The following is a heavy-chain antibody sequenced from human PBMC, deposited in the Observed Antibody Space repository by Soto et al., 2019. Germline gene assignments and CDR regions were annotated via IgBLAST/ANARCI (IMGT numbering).Heavy chain of an antibody. CDR1: GGSISSYY. J-gene: IGHJ3*02. CDR2: IYYSGST. CDR3: ARGGGSSWYAFDI. V-gene: IGHV4-59*01. D-gene: IGHD6-13*01. Sequence: SETLSLTCTVSGGSISSYYWSWIRQPPGKGLEWIGYIYYSGSTNYNPSLKSRVTISVDTSKNQFSLKLSSVTAAATAVYYCARGGGSSWYAFDIWGQGTMVTVSS.